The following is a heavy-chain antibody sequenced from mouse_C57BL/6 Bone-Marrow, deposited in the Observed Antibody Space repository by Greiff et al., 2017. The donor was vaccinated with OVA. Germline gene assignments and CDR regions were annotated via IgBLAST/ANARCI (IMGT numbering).Heavy chain of an antibody. V-gene: IGHV1-15*01. J-gene: IGHJ2*02. D-gene: IGHD1-1*02. CDR1: GYTFTDYE. CDR2: IDPETGGT. Sequence: VQLQESGAELVRPGASVTLSCKASGYTFTDYEMHWVKQTPVHGLEWIGAIDPETGGTAYNQKFKGKAILTADKSSSTAYMKLRSLTSDDSAVYYCTKPLWPIDDWGQGTSLTVSS. CDR3: TKPLWPIDD.